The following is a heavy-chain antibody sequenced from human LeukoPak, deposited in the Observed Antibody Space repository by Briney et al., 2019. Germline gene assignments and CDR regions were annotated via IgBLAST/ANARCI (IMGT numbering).Heavy chain of an antibody. CDR2: ISYDGSNK. CDR1: GFTFSSYG. D-gene: IGHD5-12*01. CDR3: ARDLGYSAYATVRGYAVDV. J-gene: IGHJ3*01. V-gene: IGHV3-30*03. Sequence: GGSLRLSCAASGFTFSSYGMHWVRQAPGKGLEWVAVISYDGSNKYYADPVKGRFTISRDFSQNTLYLQMNSLRAEDTAVYYCARDLGYSAYATVRGYAVDVWGQGTMVTVSS.